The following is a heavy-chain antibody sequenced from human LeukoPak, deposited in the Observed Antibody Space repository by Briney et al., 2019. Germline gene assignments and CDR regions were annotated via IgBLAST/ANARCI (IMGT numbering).Heavy chain of an antibody. CDR2: INSDGGST. CDR3: ASMNGHAFDI. Sequence: GGSLRLSYAASGFTLSSYWMHWVRHAPGKGLVWVSGINSDGGSTRYADSVKGRFIITRDNAKNMLYLQMNSLRAEDTAVYYCASMNGHAFDIWGQGTRVTVSS. D-gene: IGHD2-8*01. V-gene: IGHV3-74*01. CDR1: GFTLSSYW. J-gene: IGHJ3*02.